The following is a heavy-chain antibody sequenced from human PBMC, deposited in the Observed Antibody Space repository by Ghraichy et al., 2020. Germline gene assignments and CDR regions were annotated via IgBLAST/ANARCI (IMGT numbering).Heavy chain of an antibody. J-gene: IGHJ6*02. CDR2: INSDGSST. V-gene: IGHV3-74*01. CDR1: GFTFSTYW. D-gene: IGHD2-2*01. CDR3: ARGDYCSSTSCPYYYAMDV. Sequence: LSLTCAASGFTFSTYWIHWVRQAPGKGLVWVSRINSDGSSTTYADSVKGRFTISRDNAKNTLYLQMNSLRAEDTAVYYCARGDYCSSTSCPYYYAMDVWGQGTTVTVSS.